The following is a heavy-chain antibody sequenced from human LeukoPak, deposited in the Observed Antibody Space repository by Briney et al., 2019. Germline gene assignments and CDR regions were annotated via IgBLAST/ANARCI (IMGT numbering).Heavy chain of an antibody. V-gene: IGHV4-39*07. Sequence: PSETLSLTCTVSGGSISSSSYYWGWIRQPPGKGLEWIGSIYYSGSTYYNPSLKSRVTISVDTSKNQFSLKLNSVTAADSAFYYCAREYSSSSGKALDYWGQGTLVTVSS. CDR3: AREYSSSSGKALDY. J-gene: IGHJ4*02. D-gene: IGHD6-6*01. CDR1: GGSISSSSYY. CDR2: IYYSGST.